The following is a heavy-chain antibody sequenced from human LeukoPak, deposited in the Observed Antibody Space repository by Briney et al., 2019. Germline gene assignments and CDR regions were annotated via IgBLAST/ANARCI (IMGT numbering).Heavy chain of an antibody. D-gene: IGHD3-16*01. Sequence: PSETLSLTCTVSGGSIRNYYRSWIRQPPGKGLEWLGYINYSGRTNYNPSLKSRVTISVDTSMTQFSLRLTSVTAADTAIYYCARHVFSYGEPFDYWGQGTLITVSS. J-gene: IGHJ4*02. CDR2: INYSGRT. V-gene: IGHV4-59*08. CDR1: GGSIRNYY. CDR3: ARHVFSYGEPFDY.